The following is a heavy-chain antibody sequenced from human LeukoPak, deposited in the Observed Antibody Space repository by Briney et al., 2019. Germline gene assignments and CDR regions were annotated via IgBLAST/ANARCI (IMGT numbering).Heavy chain of an antibody. D-gene: IGHD2-15*01. J-gene: IGHJ4*02. CDR1: GFTFSSYA. CDR3: VATDCSGGSCFTFDFEI. V-gene: IGHV3-23*01. Sequence: PGGSLRLSCAASGFTFSSYAMSWVRQAPGQGLEWVSAISGSAGSTYYADSVKGRFTISRDNSKNTVNLHMNSLRYEVTALYYCVATDCSGGSCFTFDFEIWGRGTLVIVSS. CDR2: ISGSAGST.